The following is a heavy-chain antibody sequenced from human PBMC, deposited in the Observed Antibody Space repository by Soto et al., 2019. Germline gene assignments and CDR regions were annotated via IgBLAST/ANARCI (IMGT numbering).Heavy chain of an antibody. J-gene: IGHJ5*02. CDR2: IYYSGST. D-gene: IGHD3-10*01. CDR1: GGSISSYY. CDR3: ARRVTMVRGVALDNWFDP. V-gene: IGHV4-59*12. Sequence: SETLSLTCTVSGGSISSYYWSWIRQPPGKGLEWIGYIYYSGSTNYNPSLKSRVTISVDKSKNQFSLKLSSVTAADPAVYYCARRVTMVRGVALDNWFDPWGQGTLVTVSS.